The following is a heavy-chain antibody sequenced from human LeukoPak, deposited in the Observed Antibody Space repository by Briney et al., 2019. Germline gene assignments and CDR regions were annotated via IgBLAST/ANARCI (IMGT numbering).Heavy chain of an antibody. CDR3: AKHYMGSSYNRAVDY. D-gene: IGHD3-10*01. J-gene: IGHJ4*02. Sequence: PSETLSLTCAVYGESFKDYYWNWIRQPPGKGLEWIGSIYYSGYTYYNPSLKSRVTISVDTSKNQFSLKLSSVTAADTAVYYCAKHYMGSSYNRAVDYWGQGTLVTVSS. V-gene: IGHV4-34*01. CDR2: IYYSGYT. CDR1: GESFKDYY.